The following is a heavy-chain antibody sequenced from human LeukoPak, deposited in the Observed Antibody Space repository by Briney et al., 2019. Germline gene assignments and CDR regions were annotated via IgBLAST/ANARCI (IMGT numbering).Heavy chain of an antibody. CDR3: ARAEYDILTGYFSDY. CDR1: GYTFTSYG. D-gene: IGHD3-9*01. Sequence: ASVKVSCKASGYTFTSYGISWVRQAPGQGLEWMGWISAYNGNTNYAQKLQGRVTMTTDTSTSTAYMELRSLRSDDTAVYYCARAEYDILTGYFSDYWGQGTLVTVSS. CDR2: ISAYNGNT. V-gene: IGHV1-18*01. J-gene: IGHJ4*02.